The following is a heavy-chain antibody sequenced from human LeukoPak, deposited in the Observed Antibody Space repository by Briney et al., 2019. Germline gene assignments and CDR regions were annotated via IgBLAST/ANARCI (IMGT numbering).Heavy chain of an antibody. CDR2: IYYSGGT. CDR3: ARHVAISGPYDASDI. D-gene: IGHD3-3*02. V-gene: IGHV4-59*08. CDR1: GDSISSYY. Sequence: SETLSVSCTVSGDSISSYYWCWIRQPPGKGLEWIGYIYYSGGTDYNPSLKSRVTISVDTSKNQFSLKLRSVTAADTAVYYCARHVAISGPYDASDIWGQAIMVTVSP. J-gene: IGHJ3*02.